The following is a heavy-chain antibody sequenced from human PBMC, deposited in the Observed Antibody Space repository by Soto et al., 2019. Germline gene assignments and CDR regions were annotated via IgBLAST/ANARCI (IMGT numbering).Heavy chain of an antibody. D-gene: IGHD2-15*01. Sequence: PGGSLRLSCAASGFRFSDYSMSWSRQGPGRGLKWLSDMSGSGACANYADPVKGRFTISSDNAKNSLYLQMDSLRAEDTAVYYCARGGSLGYCSGATCSFDIWGQGTMVTVSS. V-gene: IGHV3-11*05. CDR2: MSGSGACA. J-gene: IGHJ3*02. CDR1: GFRFSDYS. CDR3: ARGGSLGYCSGATCSFDI.